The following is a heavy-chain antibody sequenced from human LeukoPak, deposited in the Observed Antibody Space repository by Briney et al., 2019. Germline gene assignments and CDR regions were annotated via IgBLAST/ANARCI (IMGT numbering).Heavy chain of an antibody. CDR1: GGSISSYY. Sequence: SETLSLTCTVSGGSISSYYWSRIRQPLGKGLEWIGYIYYSGSTNYNPSLKSRVTISVDTSKNQFSLKLSSVTAADTAVYYCARGVAVAGPFDYWGQGTLVTVSS. J-gene: IGHJ4*02. D-gene: IGHD6-19*01. CDR3: ARGVAVAGPFDY. V-gene: IGHV4-59*01. CDR2: IYYSGST.